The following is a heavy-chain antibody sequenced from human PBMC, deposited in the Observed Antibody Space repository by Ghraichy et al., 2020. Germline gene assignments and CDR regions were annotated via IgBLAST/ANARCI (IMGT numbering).Heavy chain of an antibody. Sequence: SETLSLTCAVYGGSFSGYYWSWIRQPPGKGLEWIGEINHSGSTNYNPSLKSRVTISVDTSKNQFSLKLSSVTAADTAVYYCARVRAFRYDFWSGYLYPPSYGMDVWGQGTTVTVSS. CDR1: GGSFSGYY. V-gene: IGHV4-34*01. D-gene: IGHD3-3*01. J-gene: IGHJ6*02. CDR2: INHSGST. CDR3: ARVRAFRYDFWSGYLYPPSYGMDV.